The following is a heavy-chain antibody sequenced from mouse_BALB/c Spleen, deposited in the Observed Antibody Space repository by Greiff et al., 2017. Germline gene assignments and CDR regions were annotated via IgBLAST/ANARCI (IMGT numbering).Heavy chain of an antibody. CDR3: ARWDYYGSSYVGYFDY. CDR1: GFDFSRYW. V-gene: IGHV4-1*02. CDR2: INPDSSTI. J-gene: IGHJ2*01. D-gene: IGHD1-1*01. Sequence: EVQLQESGGGLVQPGGSLKLSCAASGFDFSRYWMSWVRQAPGKGLEWIGEINPDSSTINYTPSLKDKFIISRDNAKNTLYLQMSKVRSEDTALYYCARWDYYGSSYVGYFDYWGQGTTLTVSS.